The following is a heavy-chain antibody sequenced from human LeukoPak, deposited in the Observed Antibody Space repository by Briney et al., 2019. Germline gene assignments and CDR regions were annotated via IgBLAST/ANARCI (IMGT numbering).Heavy chain of an antibody. CDR2: IYHSGST. J-gene: IGHJ4*02. Sequence: PSGTLSLTCAVSGGSISSSNWWSWVRQPPGKGLEWIGEIYHSGSTNYNPSLKSRVTISVDTSKNQFSLKLSSVTAADTAVYYCARGAYYGSGRPFDYWGQGTLVTVSS. CDR1: GGSISSSNW. CDR3: ARGAYYGSGRPFDY. D-gene: IGHD3-10*01. V-gene: IGHV4-4*02.